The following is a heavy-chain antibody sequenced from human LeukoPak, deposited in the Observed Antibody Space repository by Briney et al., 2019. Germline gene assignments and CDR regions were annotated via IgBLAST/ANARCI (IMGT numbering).Heavy chain of an antibody. CDR2: IYHSGST. CDR3: ARGGYSYGLDY. J-gene: IGHJ4*02. V-gene: IGHV4-30-2*01. D-gene: IGHD5-18*01. CDR1: GGSISSGGYP. Sequence: SQTLSLTCAVSGGSISSGGYPWSWIRQPPGKGLEWIGYIYHSGSTYYNPSLKSRVTISVDRSKNQFSPKLSSVTAADTAVYYCARGGYSYGLDYWGQGTLVTVSS.